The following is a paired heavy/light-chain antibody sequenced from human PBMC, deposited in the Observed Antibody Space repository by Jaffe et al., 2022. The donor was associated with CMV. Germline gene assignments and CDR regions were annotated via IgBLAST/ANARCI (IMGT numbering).Heavy chain of an antibody. Sequence: QVHLVQSGAEVKKPGASVKVSCKASGYSFTGYYMHWVRQAPGQGLEWMGWINPHSGGTFFAQRFQGRVTVTRDTSSSTVYMELNSLTSDDTAVYYCARDRVETPDTDLPSYYYYGLDVWGQGTTVTVSS. CDR2: INPHSGGT. CDR3: ARDRVETPDTDLPSYYYYGLDV. V-gene: IGHV1-2*02. CDR1: GYSFTGYY. D-gene: IGHD5-18*01. J-gene: IGHJ6*02.
Light chain of an antibody. CDR1: SSNIGAGFN. J-gene: IGLJ3*02. CDR2: GNS. CDR3: QSYDISLSVSV. Sequence: QSVLTQPPSVSGAPGQRVTISCTGSSSNIGAGFNVNWYQQLPGTAPKLLIYGNSNRPSGVPDRFSGSKSDTSASLAITGLRAEDEADYYCQSYDISLSVSVFGGGTKLAVL. V-gene: IGLV1-40*01.